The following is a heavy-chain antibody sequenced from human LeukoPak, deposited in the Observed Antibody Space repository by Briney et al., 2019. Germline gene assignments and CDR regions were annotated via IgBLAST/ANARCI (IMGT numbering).Heavy chain of an antibody. D-gene: IGHD3-22*01. V-gene: IGHV3-30-3*01. CDR1: GFTFSSYA. CDR2: ISYDGSSK. Sequence: GGSLRLSCAASGFTFSSYAMHWVRQAPGKGLEWVAVISYDGSSKYYADSVKGRFTISRDNSKNTLYLQMNSLRAEDTAVYYCARAYYDSSGYYEAAHYFDYWGQGTLVTVSS. CDR3: ARAYYDSSGYYEAAHYFDY. J-gene: IGHJ4*02.